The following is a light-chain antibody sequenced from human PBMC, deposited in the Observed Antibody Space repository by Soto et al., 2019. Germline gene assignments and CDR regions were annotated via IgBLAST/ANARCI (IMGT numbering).Light chain of an antibody. J-gene: IGKJ1*01. Sequence: DIQMTQSPASVSASVGDRVTITCRASQGISSWLAWYQQKPGKATVLLISTASRSQSGVQSRLSGRGSTTDFNLGISSPQPEDFATYYCQQASSFPPTFGQGTQVEIK. V-gene: IGKV1-12*01. CDR3: QQASSFPPT. CDR2: TAS. CDR1: QGISSW.